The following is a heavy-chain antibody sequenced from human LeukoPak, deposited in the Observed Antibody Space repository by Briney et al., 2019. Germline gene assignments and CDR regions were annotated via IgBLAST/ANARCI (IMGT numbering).Heavy chain of an antibody. D-gene: IGHD2-8*01. V-gene: IGHV4-34*01. J-gene: IGHJ6*02. CDR1: GGSFSGYY. CDR2: INHSGST. CDR3: ARGHVGSYAYYYYYGMDV. Sequence: SETLSLTCAVYGGSFSGYYWSWIRQPPKKGLEWIGEINHSGSTNYNPSLKSRVIISVDTSKNQFSLKERSVTAADTAVYYCARGHVGSYAYYYYYGMDVWGQGTTVTVSS.